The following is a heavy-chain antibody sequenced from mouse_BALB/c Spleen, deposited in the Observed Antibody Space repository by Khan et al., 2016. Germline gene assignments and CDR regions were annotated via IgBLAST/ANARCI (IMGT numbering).Heavy chain of an antibody. CDR1: GYTFTSYW. CDR2: INPSTGYT. V-gene: IGHV1-7*01. J-gene: IGHJ2*01. CDR3: ARGGGRYYFDS. Sequence: QVQLKQSGAELAKPGASVKMSCKASGYTFTSYWMHWVKQRPGQGLEWIGYINPSTGYTEYNQKFKDKATLTADKSSSTAYMQRSSLTSEDSAVYYWARGGGRYYFDSWGQGTTLTVSS.